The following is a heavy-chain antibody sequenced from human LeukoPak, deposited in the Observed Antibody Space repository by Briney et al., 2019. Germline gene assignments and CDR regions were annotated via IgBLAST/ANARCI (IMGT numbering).Heavy chain of an antibody. Sequence: GGSLRLSCAASGFTFSSYSMNWVRQAPGKGLEWVSSISRSGSTMYYADSVKGRFTISRDNAKNSLYLQMNSLKAEDTAVYYCASGSDWYKVFDYWGQGTLVTVSS. J-gene: IGHJ4*02. V-gene: IGHV3-48*04. CDR3: ASGSDWYKVFDY. CDR2: ISRSGSTM. CDR1: GFTFSSYS. D-gene: IGHD6-19*01.